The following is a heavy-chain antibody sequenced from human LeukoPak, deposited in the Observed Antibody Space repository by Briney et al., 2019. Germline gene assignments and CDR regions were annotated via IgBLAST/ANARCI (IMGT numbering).Heavy chain of an antibody. Sequence: GASVKVSCKASGYTFTSYGISWVRQAPGQGLEWMGWISAYNGNTSYAQKLQGRVTMTTDTSTSTAYMELRSLRSDDTAVYYCARGGWSSGWYYYNYFDYWGQGTLVTVSS. CDR2: ISAYNGNT. CDR1: GYTFTSYG. J-gene: IGHJ4*02. V-gene: IGHV1-18*01. CDR3: ARGGWSSGWYYYNYFDY. D-gene: IGHD6-19*01.